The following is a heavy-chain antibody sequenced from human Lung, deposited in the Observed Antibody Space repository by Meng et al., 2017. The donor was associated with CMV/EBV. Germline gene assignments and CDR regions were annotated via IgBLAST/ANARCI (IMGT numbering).Heavy chain of an antibody. CDR3: TRRGPAAMGGMDV. Sequence: GEXXKISCAASGFTFSGSAMHWVRQASGKGLEWVGRIRSKANSYATAYAASVKGRFTISRDDSKNTAYLQMNSLKTEDTAVYYCTRRGPAAMGGMDVWGQGPTVTVSS. J-gene: IGHJ6*02. V-gene: IGHV3-73*01. CDR2: IRSKANSYAT. D-gene: IGHD2-2*01. CDR1: GFTFSGSA.